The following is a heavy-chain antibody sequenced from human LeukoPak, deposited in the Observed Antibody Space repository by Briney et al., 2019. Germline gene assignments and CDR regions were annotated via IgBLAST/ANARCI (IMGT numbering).Heavy chain of an antibody. CDR3: ARDTAGDYGGTFDY. V-gene: IGHV4-31*03. Sequence: SQTLSLTCTVSGGSISSGGYYWSWIRQHPGKGLEWIGYIYYSGSTYHNPSLKSRVTISVDTSKNQFSLKLSSVTAADTAVYYCARDTAGDYGGTFDYWGQGTLVTVSS. D-gene: IGHD4-17*01. CDR1: GGSISSGGYY. CDR2: IYYSGST. J-gene: IGHJ4*02.